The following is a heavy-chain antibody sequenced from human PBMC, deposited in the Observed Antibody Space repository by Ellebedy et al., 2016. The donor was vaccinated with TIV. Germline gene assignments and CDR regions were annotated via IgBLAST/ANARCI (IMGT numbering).Heavy chain of an antibody. Sequence: AASVKVSCKASGGTFSSYAISWVRQAPGQGLEWMGGIIPIFGTANYAQKFQGRVTITADESTSPAYMELSSLRSEDTAVYYCAGDRHYYDSSATSDIWGQGTMVTVSS. CDR1: GGTFSSYA. V-gene: IGHV1-69*13. D-gene: IGHD3-22*01. J-gene: IGHJ3*02. CDR2: IIPIFGTA. CDR3: AGDRHYYDSSATSDI.